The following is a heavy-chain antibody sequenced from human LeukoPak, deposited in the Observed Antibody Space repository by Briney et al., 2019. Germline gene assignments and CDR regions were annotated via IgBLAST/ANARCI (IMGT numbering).Heavy chain of an antibody. D-gene: IGHD6-13*01. Sequence: SGGSLRLSCAASGFTVSSNYMSWVRQAPGKGLEWVSVIYSGGSTYYADSVKGRFTISRDNSKNTLYLQMNSLRAEDTAVYYCAKAGGIAAAGSHYYYYMDVWGKGTTVTISS. CDR3: AKAGGIAAAGSHYYYYMDV. V-gene: IGHV3-66*01. CDR2: IYSGGST. CDR1: GFTVSSNY. J-gene: IGHJ6*03.